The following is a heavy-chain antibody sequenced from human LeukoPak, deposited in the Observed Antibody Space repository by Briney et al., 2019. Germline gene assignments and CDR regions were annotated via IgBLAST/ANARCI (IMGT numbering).Heavy chain of an antibody. D-gene: IGHD3-10*01. CDR1: GGSFSGYY. CDR3: ARGGYYGSGNDFRFDP. V-gene: IGHV4-34*01. CDR2: INLGGSR. Sequence: SETLSLTCAVHGGSFSGYYWSWIRQPPGKGLEWIGEINLGGSRDYNPSLKRRVTISVDTSKNQFSLKLSSVTAADTAVYYCARGGYYGSGNDFRFDPWGQGTLVTVSS. J-gene: IGHJ5*02.